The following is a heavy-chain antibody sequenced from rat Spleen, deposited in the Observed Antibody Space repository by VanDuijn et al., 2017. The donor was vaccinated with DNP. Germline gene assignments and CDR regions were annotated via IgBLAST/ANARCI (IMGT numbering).Heavy chain of an antibody. D-gene: IGHD1-12*02. CDR3: ARGDGSYY. V-gene: IGHV3-1*01. CDR2: IRNSGNT. Sequence: EVQLQESGPGLVKPSQSLSLTCSVTGYSITTKYWAWIRKFPGNKMEWMGYIRNSGNTSYKPSLKSRISITRDTSKNQFFLHLNSVTAEDTATYYCARGDGSYYWGQGVMVTVSS. CDR1: GYSITTKY. J-gene: IGHJ2*01.